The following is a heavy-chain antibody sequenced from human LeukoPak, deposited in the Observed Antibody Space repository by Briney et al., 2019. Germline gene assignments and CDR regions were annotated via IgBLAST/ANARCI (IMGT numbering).Heavy chain of an antibody. J-gene: IGHJ6*04. CDR3: ARELSVGYYYGMDV. CDR1: GYTFTSYA. Sequence: GSVKVSCKASGYTFTSYAMHWVRQAPGQRLEWMGWINAGNGNTKYSQKFQGRVTITRDTSASTAYMELSSLRSEDTAVYYCARELSVGYYYGMDVWGKGTTVTVSS. CDR2: INAGNGNT. D-gene: IGHD2-15*01. V-gene: IGHV1-3*01.